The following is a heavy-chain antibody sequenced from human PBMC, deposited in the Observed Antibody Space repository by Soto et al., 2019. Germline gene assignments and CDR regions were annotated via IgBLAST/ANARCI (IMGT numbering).Heavy chain of an antibody. Sequence: EVQLVESGGGLVKPGGSLRLSCTASGFTFTNAWMGWVRQAPGKGLEWVGRIKSETDGATTDYAAPVKGRFTISRADSTNTLYLHMNSLKTEDTAVYYCTRTILQWFGESDWGQGTLVTVSS. V-gene: IGHV3-15*01. CDR1: GFTFTNAW. CDR2: IKSETDGATT. CDR3: TRTILQWFGESD. J-gene: IGHJ4*02. D-gene: IGHD3-10*01.